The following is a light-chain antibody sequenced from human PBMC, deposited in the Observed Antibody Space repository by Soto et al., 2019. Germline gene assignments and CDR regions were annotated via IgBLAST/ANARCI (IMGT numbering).Light chain of an antibody. CDR3: SSYTSSSTYV. CDR1: SSDVGSDNR. J-gene: IGLJ1*01. CDR2: EVS. V-gene: IGLV2-18*02. Sequence: QSALTQPPSVSGPPGQSVAISCTGTSSDVGSDNRVSWYQQPPGTAPKLIISEVSNRPSEVPDRFSGSKSGNTASLTISGLQAEDEADYYCSSYTSSSTYVFGTGTKVTVL.